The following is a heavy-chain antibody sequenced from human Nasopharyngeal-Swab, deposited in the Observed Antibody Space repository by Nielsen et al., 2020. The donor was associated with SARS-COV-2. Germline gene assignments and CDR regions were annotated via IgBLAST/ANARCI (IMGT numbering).Heavy chain of an antibody. V-gene: IGHV7-4-1*02. CDR2: INTNTGNP. CDR3: ARDLDYIWGTGRYFDY. Sequence: ASVKVSCKASGSTFTSYAMNWVRQEHGQGLEWMGWINTNTGNPTYAQGFTGRFVFSLDTSVSTAYLQISGLKAEDTAVYYCARDLDYIWGTGRYFDYWGQGTLVTVSS. D-gene: IGHD3-16*01. J-gene: IGHJ4*02. CDR1: GSTFTSYA.